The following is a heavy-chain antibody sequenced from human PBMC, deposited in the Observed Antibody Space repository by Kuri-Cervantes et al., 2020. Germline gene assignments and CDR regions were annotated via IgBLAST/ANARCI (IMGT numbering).Heavy chain of an antibody. D-gene: IGHD2-2*02. CDR1: GFTFSGYW. Sequence: GESLKISCAASGFTFSGYWMHWFRQAPGEGLVWVSRIHSDGTSTNYADSVKGRFTISIDNAKNMLYLQMNSLRAEDTAVYYCARGGKYQLLYVPYYYYYGMDVWGQGTTVTVSS. CDR2: IHSDGTST. V-gene: IGHV3-74*01. CDR3: ARGGKYQLLYVPYYYYYGMDV. J-gene: IGHJ6*02.